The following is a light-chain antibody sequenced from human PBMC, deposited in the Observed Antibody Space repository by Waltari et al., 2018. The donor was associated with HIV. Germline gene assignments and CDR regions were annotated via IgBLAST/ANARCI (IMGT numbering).Light chain of an antibody. J-gene: IGKJ1*01. V-gene: IGKV3-15*01. CDR3: LQDNNWPPWT. Sequence: EIVMTQSPATLSVSPGERATLSCRASQTIGSNLAWYQQKPGQAPRLLIYGTSTRATGIPARFSGLGSGTEFTLTISSLQSEDFAVYYCLQDNNWPPWTFGQGTKVEIK. CDR1: QTIGSN. CDR2: GTS.